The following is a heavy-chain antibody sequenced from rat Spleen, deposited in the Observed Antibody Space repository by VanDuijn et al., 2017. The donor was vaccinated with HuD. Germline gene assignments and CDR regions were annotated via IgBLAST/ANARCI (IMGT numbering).Heavy chain of an antibody. CDR2: IWGNGNT. CDR1: GFSLSSYA. J-gene: IGHJ1*01. CDR3: ASLTTGIPLDYWYFDF. D-gene: IGHD1-9*01. Sequence: QVQLKESGPGLVKPSLTLSLTCTVSGFSLSSYAVNWVRQPPGKGLEWMGVIWGNGNTNYNSVFKSRLSISRDTSKSQVYLKMSSLQTEDTATYYCASLTTGIPLDYWYFDFWGPGTMVTVSS. V-gene: IGHV2-13*01.